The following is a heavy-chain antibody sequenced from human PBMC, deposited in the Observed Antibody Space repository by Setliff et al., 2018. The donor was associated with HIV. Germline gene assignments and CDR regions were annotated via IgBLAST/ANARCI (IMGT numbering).Heavy chain of an antibody. V-gene: IGHV1-2*02. CDR2: INPNSGGT. CDR3: ARGPGSRTGLRSPVAEYFQH. D-gene: IGHD1-26*01. J-gene: IGHJ1*01. Sequence: ASVKVSCKAYGYTFTAYYMHWVRQAPGQGLEWMGWINPNSGGTNYAQKFRGRVTMTRDTSINTAHMELSSLRSEDTAVYFCARGPGSRTGLRSPVAEYFQHWGQGTLVTVSS. CDR1: GYTFTAYY.